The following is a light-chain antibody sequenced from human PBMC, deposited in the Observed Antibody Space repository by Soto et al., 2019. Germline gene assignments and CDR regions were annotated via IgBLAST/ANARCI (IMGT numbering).Light chain of an antibody. CDR1: SSNIGSNY. Sequence: QSVLTQPPSASGTPGQRVTISCSGSSSNIGSNYVYWYQQLPGTAPKLLIYRNNQRPSVVPDRFSGSKSGTSASLAISGLRSEDEADYYCAAWDDSLSAYVIFGGGTKLTVL. CDR2: RNN. V-gene: IGLV1-47*01. J-gene: IGLJ2*01. CDR3: AAWDDSLSAYVI.